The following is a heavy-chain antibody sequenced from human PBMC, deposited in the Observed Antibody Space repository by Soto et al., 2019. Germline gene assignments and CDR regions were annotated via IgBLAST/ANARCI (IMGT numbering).Heavy chain of an antibody. Sequence: GGSLRLSCAASGFTFDDYGMSWVRQAPGEGLEWVSGINWNGGSTGYADSVKGRFTISRDKAKNSLYLQMNSLRAEDTALYHCARITISTPGFYYYYYMDVWGKGTTVTVSS. V-gene: IGHV3-20*01. D-gene: IGHD3-3*01. CDR3: ARITISTPGFYYYYYMDV. J-gene: IGHJ6*03. CDR2: INWNGGST. CDR1: GFTFDDYG.